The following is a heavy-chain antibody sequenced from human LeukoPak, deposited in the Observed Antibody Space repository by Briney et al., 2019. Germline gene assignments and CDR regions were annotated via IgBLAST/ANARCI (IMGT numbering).Heavy chain of an antibody. CDR1: GYSFTTYW. Sequence: NRGESLKISCKGSGYSFTTYWIAWVRQMPGKGLEWMGIIYPGDSDTRYSPSFQGQVTMSADKSIGTAYLQWSSLKASDTAMYYCARRFAGTTSFDYWGQGTLVSVSS. CDR3: ARRFAGTTSFDY. D-gene: IGHD1-1*01. CDR2: IYPGDSDT. J-gene: IGHJ4*02. V-gene: IGHV5-51*01.